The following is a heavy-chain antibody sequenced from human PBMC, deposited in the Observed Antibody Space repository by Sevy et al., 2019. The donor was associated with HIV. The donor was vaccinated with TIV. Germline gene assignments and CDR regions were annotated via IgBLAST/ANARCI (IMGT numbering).Heavy chain of an antibody. J-gene: IGHJ6*03. D-gene: IGHD3-10*01. Sequence: SETLSLTCTVSGGSISSGGYYWSWVRQHPGKGLEWIGYIYYSGSTYYNPSLKSRVTISVDTSKNQFSLKLSSVTAADTAVYYCARDRGAEGYMDVWGKGTTVTVSS. CDR1: GGSISSGGYY. CDR3: ARDRGAEGYMDV. CDR2: IYYSGST. V-gene: IGHV4-31*03.